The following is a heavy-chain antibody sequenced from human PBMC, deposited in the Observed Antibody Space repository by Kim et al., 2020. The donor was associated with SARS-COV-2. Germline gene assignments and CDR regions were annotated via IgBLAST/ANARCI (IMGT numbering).Heavy chain of an antibody. Sequence: SETLSLTCTVSGGSISSSSYYWGWIRQPPGKGLEWIGSIYYSGSTYYNPSLKSRVTISVDTPKNQFSLKLSSVTAADTAVYYCARLLGAFDIWGHGTMVTVSS. D-gene: IGHD3-16*01. CDR3: ARLLGAFDI. J-gene: IGHJ3*02. V-gene: IGHV4-39*01. CDR1: GGSISSSSYY. CDR2: IYYSGST.